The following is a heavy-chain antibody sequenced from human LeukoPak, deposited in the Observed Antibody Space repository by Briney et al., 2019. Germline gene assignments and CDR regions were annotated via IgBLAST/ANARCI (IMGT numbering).Heavy chain of an antibody. D-gene: IGHD3-10*01. V-gene: IGHV3-21*01. CDR3: ARETIVRGVYYYYYGMDV. CDR1: GFTFSSYS. CDR2: ISSSSSYI. Sequence: GGSLRLSCAASGFTFSSYSMNWVRQAPAKGLEWVSSISSSSSYIYYADSVKGRFTISRDNAKNSLYLQMNSLRAEDTAVYYCARETIVRGVYYYYYGMDVWGQGTTVTVSS. J-gene: IGHJ6*02.